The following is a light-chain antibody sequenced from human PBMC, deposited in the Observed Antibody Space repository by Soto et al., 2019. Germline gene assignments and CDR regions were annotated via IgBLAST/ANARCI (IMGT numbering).Light chain of an antibody. CDR2: DAS. Sequence: EIVMTQSPTTLSLSPGERATLSCRTSLSVSVYLDWYQQKPGQAPRLLISDASNRATGIPARFSGSGSGTDFTLTISSLEPEDFAVYYCHQRQYGPPITFGQGTRLEI. CDR3: HQRQYGPPIT. J-gene: IGKJ5*01. CDR1: LSVSVY. V-gene: IGKV3-11*01.